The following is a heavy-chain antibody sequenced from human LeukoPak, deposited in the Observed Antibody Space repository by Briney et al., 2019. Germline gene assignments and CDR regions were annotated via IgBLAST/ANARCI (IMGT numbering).Heavy chain of an antibody. Sequence: GGSLRLSCAASGFSFGSYGLSWVRQTPGKGLQWVSYISGNGGTTHYADSVEGRFTISRDNAKNALFLQMNNLRAEDTAVYYCARDRGYSYGYYYYYYMDVWGKGTTVTVSS. J-gene: IGHJ6*03. CDR2: ISGNGGTT. D-gene: IGHD5-18*01. CDR1: GFSFGSYG. CDR3: ARDRGYSYGYYYYYYMDV. V-gene: IGHV3-48*04.